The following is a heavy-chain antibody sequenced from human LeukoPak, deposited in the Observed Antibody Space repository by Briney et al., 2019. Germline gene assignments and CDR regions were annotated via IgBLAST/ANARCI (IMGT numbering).Heavy chain of an antibody. CDR3: SREYLLPGAFDV. D-gene: IGHD2-8*01. Sequence: PSETLSLTCTVSGYSINSGYYWGWVRQPPGKGLEWIAGMYHNGATYCNASLKSRLTMSIDTSKNQFSLKLTSVTAADTAVYFCSREYLLPGAFDVWGQGTMVTVSS. J-gene: IGHJ3*01. CDR1: GYSINSGYY. CDR2: MYHNGAT. V-gene: IGHV4-38-2*02.